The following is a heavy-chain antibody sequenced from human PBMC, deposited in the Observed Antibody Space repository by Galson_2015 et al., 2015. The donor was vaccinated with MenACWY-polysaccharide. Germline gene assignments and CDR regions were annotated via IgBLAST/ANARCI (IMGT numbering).Heavy chain of an antibody. V-gene: IGHV3-23*01. D-gene: IGHD2-15*01. J-gene: IGHJ3*02. CDR3: AKDSPRHCSGGSCYDAFDI. CDR1: GFTFSSYA. Sequence: SLRLSCAAFGFTFSSYAMSWVRQAPGKGLEWVSTISGSGGSTYYADSVKGRFTISRDNSKNTLYVQMNSLRAEDTAVYYCAKDSPRHCSGGSCYDAFDIWGQGTMVTVSS. CDR2: ISGSGGST.